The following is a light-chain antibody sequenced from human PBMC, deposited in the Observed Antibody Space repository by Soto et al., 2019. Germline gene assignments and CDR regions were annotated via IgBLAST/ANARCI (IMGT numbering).Light chain of an antibody. V-gene: IGKV1-39*01. J-gene: IGKJ2*01. CDR2: AAS. CDR1: QSISRN. CDR3: QQSYSLPHT. Sequence: DIQMTQSPSSLSASVGDRVTITCRASQSISRNLNWYQQKQGKAPKLLIYAASSLQSGVPSRFSGSGSGTDFTLTISSLQPEDSATYYCQQSYSLPHTFGQGTKVDIK.